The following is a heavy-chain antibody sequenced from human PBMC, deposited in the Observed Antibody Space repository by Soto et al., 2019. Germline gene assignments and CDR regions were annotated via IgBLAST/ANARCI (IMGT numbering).Heavy chain of an antibody. V-gene: IGHV1-69*01. CDR2: IIPIFGTA. J-gene: IGHJ5*02. Sequence: QVQLVQSGAEVKKPGSSVKVSFKASGGTFSSYAISWVRQAPGQGLEWMGGIIPIFGTANYAQKFQGRVTITADESTSTAYMELSSLRSEDTAVYYCARTPRVTIFGVVITLLNWFDPWGQGTLVTVSS. CDR1: GGTFSSYA. D-gene: IGHD3-3*01. CDR3: ARTPRVTIFGVVITLLNWFDP.